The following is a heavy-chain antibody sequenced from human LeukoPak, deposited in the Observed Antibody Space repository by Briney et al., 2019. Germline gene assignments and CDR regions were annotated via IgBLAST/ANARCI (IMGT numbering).Heavy chain of an antibody. CDR3: TRPGYTSGWNDY. V-gene: IGHV3-73*01. Sequence: PGGSLRLSCAASGFTLSGSAMHWVRQASGKGLEWVGRIRSKANSYATAYAASVKGRFTISRDDSKNTAYLQMNSLKNEDTAVYYCTRPGYTSGWNDYWGQGTLVTVSS. CDR1: GFTLSGSA. D-gene: IGHD6-19*01. J-gene: IGHJ4*02. CDR2: IRSKANSYAT.